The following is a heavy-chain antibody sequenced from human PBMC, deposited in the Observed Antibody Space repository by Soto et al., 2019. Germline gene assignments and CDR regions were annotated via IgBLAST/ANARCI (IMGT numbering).Heavy chain of an antibody. J-gene: IGHJ4*02. CDR2: IFSYDKT. V-gene: IGHV2-26*01. D-gene: IGHD6-6*01. Sequence: QVTLKESGPVLVQPTETLTLTCTVSGFSFSDVRMGVSWIRQPPGKALEWLALIFSYDKTSYNTSLESRLTISNDTSKSQVVSTTINMVPVDTATCYSARIGQQLALDYWGEGALVTVSS. CDR1: GFSFSDVRMG. CDR3: ARIGQQLALDY.